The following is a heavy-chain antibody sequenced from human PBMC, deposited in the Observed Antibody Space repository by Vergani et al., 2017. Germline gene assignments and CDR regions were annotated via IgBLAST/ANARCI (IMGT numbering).Heavy chain of an antibody. CDR3: ARSRPYWSSGSCPAI. V-gene: IGHV4-38-2*01. J-gene: IGHJ4*02. D-gene: IGHD1-26*01. CDR2: IHTGGST. Sequence: QVQLQESGPGLLKPSETLSLTCSVSGYSITSGYYWSWIRQPAGKGPEWIGHIHTGGSTDLNPSFKSRVSISVDTSKSQFSLKLNSVTVADTAVYYCARSRPYWSSGSCPAIWGQGTLVTVSS. CDR1: GYSITSGYY.